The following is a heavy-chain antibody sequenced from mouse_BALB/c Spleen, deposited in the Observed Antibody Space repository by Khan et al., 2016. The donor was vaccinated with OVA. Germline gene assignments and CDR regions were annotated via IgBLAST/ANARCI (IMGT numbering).Heavy chain of an antibody. D-gene: IGHD1-1*01. V-gene: IGHV2-9-2*01. CDR3: ERRGQSYGGMYWYYDD. J-gene: IGHJ1*01. CDR1: GFSLTNYD. CDR2: IWTGGDT. Sequence: QVQLKESGPGLVAPSQSLSITCTVSGFSLTNYDICWIRQPPGQGLEWLGVIWTGGDTNYNSAFMSRLSISKHNSKSQVFLILNSLQTDDTATYYCERRGQSYGGMYWYYDDWGAGTTVTVYS.